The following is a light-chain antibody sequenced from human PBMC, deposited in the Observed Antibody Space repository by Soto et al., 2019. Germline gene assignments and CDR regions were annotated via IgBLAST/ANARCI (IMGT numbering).Light chain of an antibody. V-gene: IGKV1-12*01. CDR2: ATS. J-gene: IGKJ5*01. CDR3: QRANSYPIT. CDR1: QDISSW. Sequence: DIQLTQSPSSVSASVGDSVSISCRASQDISSWLAWYQQRPGRAPKLLIYATSNLQSGVPARFSGSGSGTHFTLPLYNLQPEDFAIYYCQRANSYPITFGQGTRVDIQ.